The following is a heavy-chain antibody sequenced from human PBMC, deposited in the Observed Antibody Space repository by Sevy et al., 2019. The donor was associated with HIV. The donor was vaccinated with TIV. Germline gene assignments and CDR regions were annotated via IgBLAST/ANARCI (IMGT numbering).Heavy chain of an antibody. D-gene: IGHD2-15*01. CDR2: ISYDGSNK. Sequence: GGSLRLSCAASGFTFSSYGMHWVRQAPGKGLEWVAVISYDGSNKYYADSVKGRFTISRDNSKNTLYLQMNSLRAEDTAVYYCARTRDIVVVVAASDYYYGMDVWGQGTTVTVSS. CDR3: ARTRDIVVVVAASDYYYGMDV. CDR1: GFTFSSYG. V-gene: IGHV3-30-3*01. J-gene: IGHJ6*02.